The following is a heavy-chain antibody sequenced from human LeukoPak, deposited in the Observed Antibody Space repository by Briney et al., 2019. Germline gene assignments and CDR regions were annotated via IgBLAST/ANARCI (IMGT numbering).Heavy chain of an antibody. J-gene: IGHJ6*03. CDR1: GYTFTSYG. D-gene: IGHD3-10*01. Sequence: ASVKVSCKASGYTFTSYGISWVRQAPGQGLEWMGWISAYNGNTNYAQKLQGRVTMTTDTYTSTAYMELRSLRSDDTAVYYCARASMVRGVMSPYYYYYMDVWGKGTTVTVSS. CDR2: ISAYNGNT. CDR3: ARASMVRGVMSPYYYYYMDV. V-gene: IGHV1-18*01.